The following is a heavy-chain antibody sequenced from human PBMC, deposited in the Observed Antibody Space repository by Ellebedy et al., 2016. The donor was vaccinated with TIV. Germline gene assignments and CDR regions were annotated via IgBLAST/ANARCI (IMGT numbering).Heavy chain of an antibody. CDR1: GYTFTGYY. V-gene: IGHV1-2*04. CDR2: INPNSGGT. Sequence: AASVKVSCKASGYTFTGYYMHWVRQAPGQGLEWMGWINPNSGGTNYAQKFQGWVTMTRDTSISTAYMELSRLRSDDTAVYYCARGGYSYGYVTYYYGMDVWGQGTTVTVSS. J-gene: IGHJ6*02. CDR3: ARGGYSYGYVTYYYGMDV. D-gene: IGHD5-18*01.